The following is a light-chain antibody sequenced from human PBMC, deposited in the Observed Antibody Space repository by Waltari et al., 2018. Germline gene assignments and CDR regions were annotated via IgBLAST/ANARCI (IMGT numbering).Light chain of an antibody. CDR2: EDN. V-gene: IGLV6-57*01. CDR3: QSYDSSSEV. CDR1: SGSIASHY. Sequence: NFMLTQPHSVSESPWKTVTISCTRSSGSIASHYVPWYQQRPGSSPTTVIYEDNQRPSGVPDRFSGAIDSSSNSASLTISGLKTEDEADYYCQSYDSSSEVFGGGTKLTVL. J-gene: IGLJ3*02.